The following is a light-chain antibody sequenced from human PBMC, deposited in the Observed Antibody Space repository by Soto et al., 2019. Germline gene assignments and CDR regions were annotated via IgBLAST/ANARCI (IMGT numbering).Light chain of an antibody. V-gene: IGKV1-5*03. CDR3: RQYTGPHT. CDR2: EAS. J-gene: IGKJ2*01. Sequence: DIQMTQSPSTLSASVGDRITITCRASQSINKWLAWYQQKPGKAPNLLIYEASTLNSGVPSRFSGSGSGTEFTLPFSSLQPDDFSIFYCRQYTGPHTFGQGPRVDTK. CDR1: QSINKW.